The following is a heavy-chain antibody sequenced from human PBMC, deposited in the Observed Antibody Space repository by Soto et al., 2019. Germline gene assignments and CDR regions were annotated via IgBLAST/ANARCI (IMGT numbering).Heavy chain of an antibody. D-gene: IGHD3-22*01. J-gene: IGHJ6*02. CDR2: IKSKTDGETT. Sequence: EEQLVESGGGLVKPGGSLSLSCAACGFTFSNAWMNWVRQAPGKGLEWVGRIKSKTDGETTNYAASVKGRFFISRDDSQKTLYLQMSSLKTEDTAVYYWATEPYHYYFFGMDVWGHGTTVTVSS. V-gene: IGHV3-15*06. CDR1: GFTFSNAW. CDR3: ATEPYHYYFFGMDV.